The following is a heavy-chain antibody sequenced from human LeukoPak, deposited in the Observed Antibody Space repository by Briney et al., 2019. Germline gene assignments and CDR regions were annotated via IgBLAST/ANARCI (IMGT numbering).Heavy chain of an antibody. J-gene: IGHJ4*02. CDR2: IYYSGST. V-gene: IGHV4-59*08. CDR3: ARHISGNYGGYFDY. D-gene: IGHD1-26*01. Sequence: SETLSLTCTVSGGSVSSYYWSWIRQPPGKGLEWIGYIYYSGSTNYNPSLKSRVTISVDTSKNQFSLKLSSVTAADTAVYYCARHISGNYGGYFDYWGQGTLVTVSS. CDR1: GGSVSSYY.